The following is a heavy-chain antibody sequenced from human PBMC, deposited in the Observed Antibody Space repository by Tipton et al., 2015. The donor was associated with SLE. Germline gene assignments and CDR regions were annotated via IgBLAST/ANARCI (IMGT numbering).Heavy chain of an antibody. CDR1: GDSFSSGSSS. J-gene: IGHJ4*02. CDR3: ARGYCSDGVCYGFGFFDY. CDR2: IYNSGIT. D-gene: IGHD2-8*01. Sequence: TLSLTCTVSGDSFSSGSSSWNWVRQPAGKGLEWIGLIYNSGITNYNPSLQSRVTLSIDTSKNQFSLKMRSVTAADTAVYFCARGYCSDGVCYGFGFFDYWGQGNLVTVSS. V-gene: IGHV4-61*02.